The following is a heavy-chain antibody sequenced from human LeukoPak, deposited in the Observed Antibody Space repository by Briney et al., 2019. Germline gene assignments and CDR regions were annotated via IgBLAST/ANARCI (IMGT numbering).Heavy chain of an antibody. CDR1: GFRFDDYA. V-gene: IGHV3-9*03. CDR2: ISWNSGSI. CDR3: AKGDWNHFDY. Sequence: GRSLRLSCAASGFRFDDYAMHWVRQAPGKGLEWVSGISWNSGSIGYADSVKGRFTISRDNAKNSLYLQMNSLRAEDMALYYCAKGDWNHFDYWGQGTLVTVSS. J-gene: IGHJ4*02. D-gene: IGHD1-1*01.